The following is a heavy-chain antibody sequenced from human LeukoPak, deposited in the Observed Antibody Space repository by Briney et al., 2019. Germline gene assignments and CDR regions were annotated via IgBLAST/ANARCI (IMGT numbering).Heavy chain of an antibody. CDR3: ARCSEHSGYCYYFDY. CDR1: GGTFSSYA. V-gene: IGHV1-69*01. Sequence: ASVKVSCKASGGTFSSYAISWVRQAPGQGLEWMGGIIPIFGTANYAQKFQGRATITADESTSTAYMELSSLRSEDTAVYYCARCSEHSGYCYYFDYWGQGTLVTVSS. J-gene: IGHJ4*02. CDR2: IIPIFGTA. D-gene: IGHD3-22*01.